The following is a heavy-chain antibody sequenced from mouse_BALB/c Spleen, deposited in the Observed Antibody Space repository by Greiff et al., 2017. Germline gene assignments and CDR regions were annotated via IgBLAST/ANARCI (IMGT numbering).Heavy chain of an antibody. CDR1: GFTFSDYY. CDR2: ISDGGSYT. Sequence: EVKLVESGGGLVKPGGSLKLSCAASGFTFSDYYMYWVRQTPEKRLEWVATISDGGSYTYYPDSVKGRFTISRDNAKNNLYLQMSSLKSEDTAMYYCARDRGGFAYWGQGTLVTVSA. J-gene: IGHJ3*01. CDR3: ARDRGGFAY. V-gene: IGHV5-4*02. D-gene: IGHD3-3*01.